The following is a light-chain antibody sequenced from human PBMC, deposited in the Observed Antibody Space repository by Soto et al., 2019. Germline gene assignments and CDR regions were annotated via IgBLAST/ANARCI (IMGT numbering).Light chain of an antibody. J-gene: IGKJ2*01. CDR3: QQYSSAST. Sequence: DIQITQSPSSLSASVGDRVTITCRASQSISQYLAWYQQKPGKAPKLLIYDASTLEGGIPSRFSGSGSGTKFTLTISSLQPADFATYYCQQYSSASTFGQGTKLGIK. V-gene: IGKV1-5*01. CDR2: DAS. CDR1: QSISQY.